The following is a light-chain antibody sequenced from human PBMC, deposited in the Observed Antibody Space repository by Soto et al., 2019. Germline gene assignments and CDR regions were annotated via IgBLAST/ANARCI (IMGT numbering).Light chain of an antibody. CDR2: GNS. Sequence: QSVLTQPPSVSGAPGQRVTISCTWSSSNIGATYDVQWYQQLPGTAPKLLIYGNSNRPSGVPDRFSGSNSGTSASLAITGFRAEAEDDYYCQSYDSSLSAHYVFGTGTKVTVL. CDR3: QSYDSSLSAHYV. CDR1: SSNIGATYD. J-gene: IGLJ1*01. V-gene: IGLV1-40*01.